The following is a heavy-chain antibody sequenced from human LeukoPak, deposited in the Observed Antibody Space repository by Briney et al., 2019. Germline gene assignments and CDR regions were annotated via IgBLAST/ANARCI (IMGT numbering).Heavy chain of an antibody. V-gene: IGHV4-59*01. D-gene: IGHD6-13*01. CDR1: GGSISSYY. CDR2: IYYSGST. J-gene: IGHJ4*02. CDR3: ARYMTAAGNYGRVFDY. Sequence: PSETLSLTCTVSGGSISSYYWSWIRQPPGKGLEWIGYIYYSGSTNYNPSLKSRVTISVDTSKNQFSLKLSSVTAADTAVYYCARYMTAAGNYGRVFDYRGQGTLVTVSS.